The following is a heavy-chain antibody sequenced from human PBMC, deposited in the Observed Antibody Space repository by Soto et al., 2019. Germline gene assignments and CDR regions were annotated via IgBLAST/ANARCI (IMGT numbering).Heavy chain of an antibody. D-gene: IGHD2-2*01. Sequence: QVQLQESGPGLVKPSQTLSLTCTVSGGSISSGDYYWSWIRQPPGKGLEWIGYIYYSGSTYYNPSLKSRVNISVDPSKNQFSLKLSSVTAADTAVYYCARDLGVVVPAAIQRGYYYYGMDVWGQGTTVTVSS. J-gene: IGHJ6*02. CDR1: GGSISSGDYY. V-gene: IGHV4-30-4*01. CDR3: ARDLGVVVPAAIQRGYYYYGMDV. CDR2: IYYSGST.